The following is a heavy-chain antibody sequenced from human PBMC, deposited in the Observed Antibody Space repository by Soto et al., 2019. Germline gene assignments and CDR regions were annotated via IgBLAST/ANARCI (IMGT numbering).Heavy chain of an antibody. D-gene: IGHD6-19*01. J-gene: IGHJ6*02. V-gene: IGHV1-2*04. CDR2: INPNSGGT. CDR1: GYTFTGYY. CDR3: ARDRVAVAGGAYYYGMDV. Sequence: ASVKVSCKASGYTFTGYYMHWVRQAPGQGLEWMGWINPNSGGTNYAQKFQGWVTMTRDTSISTAYMELSRLRSDDTAVYYCARDRVAVAGGAYYYGMDVWGQGTTVTVSS.